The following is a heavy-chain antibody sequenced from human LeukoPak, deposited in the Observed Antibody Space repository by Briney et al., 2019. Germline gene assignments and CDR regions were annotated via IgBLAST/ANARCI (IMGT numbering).Heavy chain of an antibody. J-gene: IGHJ4*02. Sequence: GGSLRLSSAASGFTVSSNYMSWVRQAPGKGLEWVSVIYSGGSTYYADSVKGRFTISRDNSKNTLYLQMNSLRAEDTAVYYCARDGRSAEYSSSWGQGTLVTVSS. V-gene: IGHV3-53*01. D-gene: IGHD6-6*01. CDR2: IYSGGST. CDR3: ARDGRSAEYSSS. CDR1: GFTVSSNY.